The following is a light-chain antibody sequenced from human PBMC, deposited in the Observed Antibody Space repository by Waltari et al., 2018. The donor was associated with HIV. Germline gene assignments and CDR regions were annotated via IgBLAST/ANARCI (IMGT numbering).Light chain of an antibody. J-gene: IGLJ1*01. CDR2: DVT. CDR3: SSYAGTYTL. Sequence: QSALTPPRSVSGSPGPSVTIPCTGTSSALGGYNYVSWYQQHPDKAPKLMIYDVTKRPSGLPERFSGSKSGNTASLTISGLQAEDEADYYCSSYAGTYTLFGTGTKVTVL. CDR1: SSALGGYNY. V-gene: IGLV2-11*01.